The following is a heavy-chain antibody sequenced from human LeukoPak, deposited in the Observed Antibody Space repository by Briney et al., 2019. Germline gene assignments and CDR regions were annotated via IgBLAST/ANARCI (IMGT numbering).Heavy chain of an antibody. Sequence: PGGSLRLSCAASGFTFSSYIMNWVRQAPGKGLEWVSSISTSSSYIYYADSVKGRFTISRDNAKNSLYLQMNSLRAGDTAVYYCARDYYYGSGMGWFDPWGQGTLVTVSS. D-gene: IGHD3-10*01. V-gene: IGHV3-21*01. CDR2: ISTSSSYI. CDR1: GFTFSSYI. J-gene: IGHJ5*02. CDR3: ARDYYYGSGMGWFDP.